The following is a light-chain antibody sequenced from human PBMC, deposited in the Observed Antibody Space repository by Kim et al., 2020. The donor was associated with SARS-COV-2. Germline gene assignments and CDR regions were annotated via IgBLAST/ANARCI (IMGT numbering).Light chain of an antibody. CDR2: WAS. Sequence: DIVMTQSPDSLAVSLGERATINCRSSQSVLHSSNSNNYLAWYQQKPGQPPKLLIYWASTRESGVPDRFSCSRSGSDFTLTISSLQAEDVAVYYCQQYYSTPYTFGQGTKLEI. CDR1: QSVLHSSNSNNY. V-gene: IGKV4-1*01. CDR3: QQYYSTPYT. J-gene: IGKJ2*01.